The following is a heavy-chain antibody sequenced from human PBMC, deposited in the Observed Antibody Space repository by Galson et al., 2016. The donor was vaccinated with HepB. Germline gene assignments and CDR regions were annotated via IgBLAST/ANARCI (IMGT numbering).Heavy chain of an antibody. CDR2: ISGSGDST. CDR3: AKGRADLTDYYYYGMDV. D-gene: IGHD4/OR15-4a*01. Sequence: SLRLSCAASGFIFSTYAMSWVRQAPGKGLEWVSAISGSGDSTYYADSVKGRFTISRDNSTNTLYLQMNSLRGEDTAVYYCAKGRADLTDYYYYGMDVWGHGTTVTVSS. CDR1: GFIFSTYA. J-gene: IGHJ6*02. V-gene: IGHV3-23*01.